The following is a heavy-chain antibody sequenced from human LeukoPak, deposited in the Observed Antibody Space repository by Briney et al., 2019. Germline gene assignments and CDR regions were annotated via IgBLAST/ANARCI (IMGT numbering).Heavy chain of an antibody. Sequence: LVKVSCKASGGTFSSYAISWVRQAPGQGLEWMGGIIPIFGTANYAQKFQGRVTSTADESTSTAYMELSSLRSEDTAVYYCATSPLKRNAYCSSTSCWFFDYWGQGTLVTVSS. CDR3: ATSPLKRNAYCSSTSCWFFDY. CDR2: IIPIFGTA. CDR1: GGTFSSYA. J-gene: IGHJ4*02. D-gene: IGHD2-2*01. V-gene: IGHV1-69*01.